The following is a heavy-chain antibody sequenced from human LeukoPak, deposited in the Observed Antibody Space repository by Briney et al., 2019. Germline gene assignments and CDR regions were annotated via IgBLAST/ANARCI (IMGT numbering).Heavy chain of an antibody. V-gene: IGHV3-48*04. CDR2: ISGSSATI. CDR3: AGDLTPGSRATEGVGFYYGMDV. Sequence: GGSLRLSCAASGFTFSSYSMNWVRQAPGKGLEWVSYISGSSATIYYVDSVKGRFTISRDNAKNSLYLQMNSLRADDTAVYYCAGDLTPGSRATEGVGFYYGMDVWGQGTTVTVSS. J-gene: IGHJ6*02. D-gene: IGHD2-2*01. CDR1: GFTFSSYS.